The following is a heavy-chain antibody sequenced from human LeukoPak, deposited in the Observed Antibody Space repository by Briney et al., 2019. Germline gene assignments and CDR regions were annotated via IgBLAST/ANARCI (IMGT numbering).Heavy chain of an antibody. Sequence: GGSLRLSCAASGLTFSSYAMSWVRQAPGKGLEWVSAISGSGGSTYYADSVKGRFTISRDNSKNTLYLQMNSLRAEDTAVYYCAKVKTVTTSHYDYWGQGTLVTVSS. V-gene: IGHV3-23*01. D-gene: IGHD4-17*01. CDR1: GLTFSSYA. J-gene: IGHJ4*02. CDR3: AKVKTVTTSHYDY. CDR2: ISGSGGST.